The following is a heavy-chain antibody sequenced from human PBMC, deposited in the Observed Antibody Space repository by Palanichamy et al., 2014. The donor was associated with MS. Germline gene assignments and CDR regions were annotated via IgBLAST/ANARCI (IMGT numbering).Heavy chain of an antibody. V-gene: IGHV1-3*01. Sequence: VQLVQSGAEVKKPGASVKVSCKASGYTFTSYAMHWVRQAPGQRLEWMGWINAGNGNTKYSQKFQGRVTITRDTSASTAYMELSSLRSEDTAVYYCARDRGTTLDFDYWGQGTLVTVSS. D-gene: IGHD1-7*01. CDR1: GYTFTSYA. J-gene: IGHJ4*02. CDR2: INAGNGNT. CDR3: ARDRGTTLDFDY.